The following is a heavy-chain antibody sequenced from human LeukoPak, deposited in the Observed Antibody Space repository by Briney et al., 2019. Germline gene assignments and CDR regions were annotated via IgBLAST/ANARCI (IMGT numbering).Heavy chain of an antibody. V-gene: IGHV3-7*03. CDR2: MKQDGSEK. CDR3: ARCGDGYNLNDAFDI. CDR1: GFTFSSYW. Sequence: PGGSLRLSCAASGFTFSSYWMSWVRQAPGKGLEWVANMKQDGSEKYYVDSVKGRFTISRDNAKNSLYLQMNSLRAEDTAVYYCARCGDGYNLNDAFDIWGQGTMVTVSS. D-gene: IGHD5-24*01. J-gene: IGHJ3*02.